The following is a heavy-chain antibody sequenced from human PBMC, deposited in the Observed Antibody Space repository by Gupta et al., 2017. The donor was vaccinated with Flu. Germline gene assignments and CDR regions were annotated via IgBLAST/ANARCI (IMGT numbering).Heavy chain of an antibody. V-gene: IGHV3-53*04. CDR2: IYSGGST. CDR1: GFTVSSNY. D-gene: IGHD6-13*01. CDR3: ARGDSSSWYHYFDY. J-gene: IGHJ4*02. Sequence: EVQLVESGGGLVQPGGSLRLSCAASGFTVSSNYMSWVRQAPGKGLEWVSVIYSGGSTYYADSVKGRFTISRHNSKNTLYLQMNSLRAEDTAVYYCARGDSSSWYHYFDYWGQGTLVTVSS.